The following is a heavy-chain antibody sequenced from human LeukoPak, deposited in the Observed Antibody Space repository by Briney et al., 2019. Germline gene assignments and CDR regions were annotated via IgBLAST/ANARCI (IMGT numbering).Heavy chain of an antibody. CDR1: GYTFTSYD. CDR3: ARARRITGTITFYYMDV. J-gene: IGHJ6*03. D-gene: IGHD1-7*01. V-gene: IGHV1-8*01. CDR2: MNPNSGNT. Sequence: ASVKVSCKASGYTFTSYDINWVRQATGQGLEWMGWMNPNSGNTGYAQKFQGRVTMTRNTSISTAYMELSSLGSEDTAVYYCARARRITGTITFYYMDVWGKGTTVTVSS.